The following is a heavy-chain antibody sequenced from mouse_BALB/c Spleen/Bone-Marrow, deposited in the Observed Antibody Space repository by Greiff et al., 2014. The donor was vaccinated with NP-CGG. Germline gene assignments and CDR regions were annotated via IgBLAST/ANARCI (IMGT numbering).Heavy chain of an antibody. CDR1: GFTFSDYY. J-gene: IGHJ4*01. V-gene: IGHV5-4*02. CDR2: ISDGGSYT. D-gene: IGHD2-14*01. Sequence: DVKLVESGGGLVKPGGSLKLSCAASGFTFSDYYMYWVRQTPEKRLEWVATISDGGSYTYYPDSVKGRFTISRDIAKNNLYLQMSSLKSEDTAMYYCARDRGVQGYAMDYCRQGTSLTV. CDR3: ARDRGVQGYAMDY.